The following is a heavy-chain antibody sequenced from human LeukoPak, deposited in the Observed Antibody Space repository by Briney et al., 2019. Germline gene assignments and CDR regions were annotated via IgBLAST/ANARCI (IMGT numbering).Heavy chain of an antibody. D-gene: IGHD3-10*01. J-gene: IGHJ3*02. Sequence: ASVKVSCKASGGTFSSYAISWVRQAPGQGLEWMGGIIPIFGTANYAQKFQGRVTITADKSTSTAYMELSSLRSEDTAVYYCARDSQGITMVPQPAFDIWGQGTMVTVSS. V-gene: IGHV1-69*06. CDR3: ARDSQGITMVPQPAFDI. CDR2: IIPIFGTA. CDR1: GGTFSSYA.